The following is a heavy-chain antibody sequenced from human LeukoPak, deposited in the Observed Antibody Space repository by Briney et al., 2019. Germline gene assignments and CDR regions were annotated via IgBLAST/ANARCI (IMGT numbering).Heavy chain of an antibody. Sequence: ASVKVSCKASGYTFTSYTIHWVRQAPGQRLEWMGWINSGNGHTKYSQDFQGRVTITRDTSATTAYMELSSLRSDDTAVYYCARDLFYSVSGTYYNVGRVFNYWGQGTLVTVSS. CDR3: ARDLFYSVSGTYYNVGRVFNY. CDR2: INSGNGHT. D-gene: IGHD3-10*01. CDR1: GYTFTSYT. V-gene: IGHV1-3*04. J-gene: IGHJ4*02.